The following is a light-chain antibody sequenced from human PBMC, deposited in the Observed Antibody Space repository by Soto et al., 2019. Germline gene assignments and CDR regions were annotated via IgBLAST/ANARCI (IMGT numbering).Light chain of an antibody. CDR2: AAS. CDR1: QGIGND. J-gene: IGKJ1*01. CDR3: LQHNSYPPWT. V-gene: IGKV1-17*01. Sequence: DIQMTQSPSSLSASVGDRVTITCRSSQGIGNDLGWYQQKPGKAPKRLIYAASNLQSGVPSRFSGSASGTEFTLTINGLQPEDSATYYCLQHNSYPPWTFGQGTKVEIK.